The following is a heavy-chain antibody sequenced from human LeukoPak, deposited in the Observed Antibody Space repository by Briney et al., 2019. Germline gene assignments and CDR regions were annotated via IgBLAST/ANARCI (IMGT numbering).Heavy chain of an antibody. CDR3: AREGQLEQRFNYYMDV. CDR2: ISSSGSTI. CDR1: GFTFSDYY. V-gene: IGHV3-11*01. D-gene: IGHD1/OR15-1a*01. J-gene: IGHJ6*03. Sequence: GGSLRLSCAASGFTFSDYYMSWIRQAPGKGLEWVSYISSSGSTIYYADSVKGRFTISRDNAKNSLYLQMNSLRAEDTAVYYCAREGQLEQRFNYYMDVWGKGTTVTISS.